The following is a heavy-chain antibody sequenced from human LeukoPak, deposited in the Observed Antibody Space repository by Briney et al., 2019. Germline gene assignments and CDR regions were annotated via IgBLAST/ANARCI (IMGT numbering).Heavy chain of an antibody. CDR2: LYNTRNT. J-gene: IGHJ4*02. CDR1: GASISSYY. D-gene: IGHD4-23*01. Sequence: PSETLSLTCTVSGASISSYYWSWIRQPPGKGLEWIGYLYNTRNTYYNPSLKSRVTISVDTSKNQFPLKVSSVTAADTAVYYCAREKNGNEPFDYWGQGTLVTVSS. CDR3: AREKNGNEPFDY. V-gene: IGHV4-59*01.